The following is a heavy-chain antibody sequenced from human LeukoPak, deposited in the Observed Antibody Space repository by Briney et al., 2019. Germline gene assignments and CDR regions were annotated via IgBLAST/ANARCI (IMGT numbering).Heavy chain of an antibody. J-gene: IGHJ4*02. CDR1: GGSFSGYY. CDR3: ARPSSSWYYDY. Sequence: SESLSLTCAVYGGSFSGYYWSWIRQPPGKGLEWIGEINHSGSTNYNPSLKSRVTISVDTSKNQFSLKLSSVTAADTAVYYCARPSSSWYYDYWGQGTLVTVSS. D-gene: IGHD6-13*01. CDR2: INHSGST. V-gene: IGHV4-34*01.